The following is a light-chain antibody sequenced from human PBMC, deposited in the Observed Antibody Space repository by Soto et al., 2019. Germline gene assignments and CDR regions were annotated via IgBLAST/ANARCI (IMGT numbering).Light chain of an antibody. V-gene: IGKV1-5*01. J-gene: IGKJ1*01. CDR3: KQYNSYST. CDR2: DAS. Sequence: DIQMTQSPSTLSASVGDRVTITCRASQSISSWLAWYQQKPGKAHKVLIYDASSLESGVPSRFSGSGSGTEFTLNISSLQPDDFATYYCKQYNSYSTFGQGTKVEIK. CDR1: QSISSW.